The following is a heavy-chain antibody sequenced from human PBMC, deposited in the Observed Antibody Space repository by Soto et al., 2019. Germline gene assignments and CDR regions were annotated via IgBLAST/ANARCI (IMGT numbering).Heavy chain of an antibody. CDR1: GGTFSSYA. V-gene: IGHV1-69*01. CDR3: AREGSGSYASPLHINWFDP. D-gene: IGHD1-26*01. CDR2: IIPIFGTA. Sequence: QVQLVQSGAEVKKPGSSVKVSCKASGGTFSSYAISWVRQAPGQGLEWMGGIIPIFGTANYAQKFQGRVTITADESTSTAYMELSSLRSEDTAVYYCAREGSGSYASPLHINWFDPWGQGTLVTVSS. J-gene: IGHJ5*02.